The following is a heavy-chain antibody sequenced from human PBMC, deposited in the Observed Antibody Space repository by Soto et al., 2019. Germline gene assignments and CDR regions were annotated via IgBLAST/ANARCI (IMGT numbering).Heavy chain of an antibody. CDR1: GSSITNSFY. CDR2: ISHTGRT. J-gene: IGHJ4*02. CDR3: ARDPASLALAVAYFDS. D-gene: IGHD2-15*01. Sequence: PSETLSLTCRVSGSSITNSFYWGWIRQSPEKGLEWIGSISHTGRTSYNPSLKSRVSISVDTSKNQFSLTLTSVTAADTAVYYCARDPASLALAVAYFDSWGQGTLVTVSS. V-gene: IGHV4-38-2*02.